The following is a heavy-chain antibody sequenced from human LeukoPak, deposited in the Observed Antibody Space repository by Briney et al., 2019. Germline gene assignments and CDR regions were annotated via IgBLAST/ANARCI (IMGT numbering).Heavy chain of an antibody. D-gene: IGHD6-19*01. J-gene: IGHJ1*01. CDR1: GYTVTSYG. CDR3: AVSSGSRGYFQH. V-gene: IGHV1-18*01. Sequence: ASVKASCNASGYTVTSYGISWVRQAPGERIEWMGWISAYNANTNYAQKLQGRVTMTTDTSTSTAYMELRSLRSDDSAVYYCAVSSGSRGYFQHWGQGTLVTVSS. CDR2: ISAYNANT.